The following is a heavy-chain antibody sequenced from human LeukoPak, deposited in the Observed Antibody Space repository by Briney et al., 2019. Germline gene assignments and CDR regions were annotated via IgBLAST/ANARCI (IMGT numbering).Heavy chain of an antibody. CDR3: ARDRGPRGSAMDV. D-gene: IGHD3-10*01. J-gene: IGHJ6*02. V-gene: IGHV3-33*01. CDR2: IWYDGSNK. Sequence: PGRSLRLSCAASGFTLSSYGMHWVRQAPGKGLEWVAVIWYDGSNKYYADSVKGRFTISRDNSKNTLYLQMNSLRAEDTAVYYCARDRGPRGSAMDVWGQGTTVTVSS. CDR1: GFTLSSYG.